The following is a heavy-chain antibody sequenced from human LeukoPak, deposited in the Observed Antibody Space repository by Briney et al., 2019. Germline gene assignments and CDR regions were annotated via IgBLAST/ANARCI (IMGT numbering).Heavy chain of an antibody. CDR1: GYTFTSYG. CDR3: ARDGLRYCTNGVCYTTGY. J-gene: IGHJ4*02. D-gene: IGHD2-8*01. CDR2: ISAYNGNT. V-gene: IGHV1-18*01. Sequence: GASVKVSCKASGYTFTSYGISWVRQAPGQGLEWMGWISAYNGNTNYAQKLQGRVTMTTDTSTSTAYMELRSLRSDDTAVYYCARDGLRYCTNGVCYTTGYWGQGTLVTVSS.